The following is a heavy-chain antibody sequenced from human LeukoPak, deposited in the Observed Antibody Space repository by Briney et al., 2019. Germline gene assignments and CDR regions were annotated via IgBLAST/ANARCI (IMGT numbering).Heavy chain of an antibody. Sequence: PGGSLRLSCAASGFTFSSYAMSWVRQAPGKGMEWVSAISGSGGSTYYADSVKGRFTISRDNSKNTLYLQMNSLRAEDTAVYYCALTHTRIAARTNWFDPWGQGTLVTVSS. CDR2: ISGSGGST. J-gene: IGHJ5*02. V-gene: IGHV3-23*01. CDR1: GFTFSSYA. CDR3: ALTHTRIAARTNWFDP. D-gene: IGHD6-6*01.